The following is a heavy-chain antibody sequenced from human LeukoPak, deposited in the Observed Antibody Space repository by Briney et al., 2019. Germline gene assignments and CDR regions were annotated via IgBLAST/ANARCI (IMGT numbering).Heavy chain of an antibody. CDR1: GFSFSSRW. V-gene: IGHV3-7*05. D-gene: IGHD3-16*01. CDR3: ARHGNYDLDY. CDR2: TKEDGSEK. Sequence: GGSLRLSCAASGFSFSSRWMSWVRQAPGKGLEWVAKTKEDGSEKYYVDSVKGRFTISRDNANNSLYLQMNSLRAEDTAVYYCARHGNYDLDYWGQGTLVTVSS. J-gene: IGHJ4*02.